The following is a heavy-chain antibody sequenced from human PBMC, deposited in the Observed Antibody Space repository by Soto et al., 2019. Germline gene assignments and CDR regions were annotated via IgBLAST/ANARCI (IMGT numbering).Heavy chain of an antibody. CDR2: VYYTGSA. CDR3: ARHDGGSDGDWFDP. V-gene: IGHV4-39*01. J-gene: IGHJ5*02. Sequence: QLQLQESGPGLVKPSETLSLTCTVSGGSISSTNHYWGWIRQPPGKGLEWFGSVYYTGSAHYNPSLESRVTISVDTSQKQFSLKLKSVTAGDTAIYYCARHDGGSDGDWFDPWGQGILVTVSS. D-gene: IGHD3-16*01. CDR1: GGSISSTNHY.